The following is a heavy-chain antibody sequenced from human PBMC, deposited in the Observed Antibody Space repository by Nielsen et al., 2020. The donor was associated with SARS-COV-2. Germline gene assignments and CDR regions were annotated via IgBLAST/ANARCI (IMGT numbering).Heavy chain of an antibody. Sequence: GESLKISCAASGFTFSSYAMHWVRQAPGKGLEWVAVISYDGSNKYYADSVKGRFTISRDNSKNTLYLQMNSLRAEDTAVYYCAREDYGDCGFDYWGQGTLVTVSS. D-gene: IGHD4-17*01. CDR2: ISYDGSNK. CDR1: GFTFSSYA. V-gene: IGHV3-30-3*01. CDR3: AREDYGDCGFDY. J-gene: IGHJ4*02.